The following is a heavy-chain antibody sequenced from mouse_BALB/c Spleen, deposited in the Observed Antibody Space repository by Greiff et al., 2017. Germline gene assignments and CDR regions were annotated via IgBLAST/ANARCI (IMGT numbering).Heavy chain of an antibody. CDR1: GYTFTSYW. CDR3: TRRDFDY. CDR2: IYPSDSYT. V-gene: IGHV1-69*02. J-gene: IGHJ2*01. Sequence: QVQLQQPGAELVRPGASVKLSCKASGYTFTSYWINWVKQRPGHGLEWIGNIYPSDSYTNYNQKFKDKATLTVDKSSSTAYMQLSSPTSEDSAVYYCTRRDFDYWGQGTTLTVSS.